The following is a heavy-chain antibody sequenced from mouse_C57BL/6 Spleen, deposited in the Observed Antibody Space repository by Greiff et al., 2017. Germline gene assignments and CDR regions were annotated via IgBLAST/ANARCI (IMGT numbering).Heavy chain of an antibody. CDR1: GYTFTDYE. CDR2: IDPETGGT. J-gene: IGHJ4*01. Sequence: VKLMESGAELVRPGASVTLSCKASGYTFTDYEMHWVKQTPVHGLEWIGAIDPETGGTAYNQKFKGKAILTADKSSSTAYMELRSLTSEDSAVYYCTRDDYGYAMDYWGQGTSVTVSS. CDR3: TRDDYGYAMDY. D-gene: IGHD2-4*01. V-gene: IGHV1-15*01.